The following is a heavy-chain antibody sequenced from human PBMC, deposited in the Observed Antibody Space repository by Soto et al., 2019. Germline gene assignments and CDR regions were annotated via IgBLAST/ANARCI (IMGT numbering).Heavy chain of an antibody. Sequence: ASVKVSCKASGFTFTSSAMQWVRQARGQRLEWIGWIVVGSGNTNYAQKFQERVTITRDMSTSTAYMELSSLRSEDTAVYYCAADRVGGYCSSTSCYGALMDVWGQGTTVTV. D-gene: IGHD2-2*01. CDR3: AADRVGGYCSSTSCYGALMDV. CDR2: IVVGSGNT. V-gene: IGHV1-58*02. CDR1: GFTFTSSA. J-gene: IGHJ6*02.